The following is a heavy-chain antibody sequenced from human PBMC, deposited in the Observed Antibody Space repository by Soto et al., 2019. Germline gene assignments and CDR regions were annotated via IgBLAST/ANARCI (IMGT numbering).Heavy chain of an antibody. J-gene: IGHJ5*02. Sequence: EVQLLESGGGLVQPGGSLRLSCAGSGFTFSSYAMSWVRQAPGKGLEWVSGMSGSGGNTKYADSVKGRFAISRDNSKNTLYLQMNSLRAEDTAVYYCTRDQNFWSGYPNWFDPWGQGTLVTVSS. D-gene: IGHD3-3*01. CDR1: GFTFSSYA. V-gene: IGHV3-23*01. CDR3: TRDQNFWSGYPNWFDP. CDR2: MSGSGGNT.